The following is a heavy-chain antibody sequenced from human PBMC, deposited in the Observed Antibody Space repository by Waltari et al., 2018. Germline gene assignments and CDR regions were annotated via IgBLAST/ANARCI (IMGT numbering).Heavy chain of an antibody. CDR3: ARGYPGGSYYYYGMDV. Sequence: QLQLQESGPGLVKPSETLSLTCTVSGGSISSSSYYWGWIRQPPGKGLEWIGSIYYSGSTYDNPSLKSRVTISVDTSKNQFSLKLSSVTAADTAVYYCARGYPGGSYYYYGMDVWGQGTTVTVSS. D-gene: IGHD1-26*01. CDR2: IYYSGST. CDR1: GGSISSSSYY. J-gene: IGHJ6*02. V-gene: IGHV4-39*07.